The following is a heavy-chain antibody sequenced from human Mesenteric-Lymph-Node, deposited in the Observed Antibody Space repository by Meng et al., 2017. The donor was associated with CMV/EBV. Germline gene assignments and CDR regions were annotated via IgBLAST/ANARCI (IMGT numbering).Heavy chain of an antibody. J-gene: IGHJ4*02. Sequence: GGSLRLSCIASFSINNAWMTWVRQAPGKGLEWVGRIKSKVDGGTADYAAFVQGRFTMSRDDSKKALYLQMNSLTIEDTAVYYCATDRTDYWGQGTLVTVSS. V-gene: IGHV3-15*01. CDR2: IKSKVDGGTA. CDR1: FSINNAW. CDR3: ATDRTDY.